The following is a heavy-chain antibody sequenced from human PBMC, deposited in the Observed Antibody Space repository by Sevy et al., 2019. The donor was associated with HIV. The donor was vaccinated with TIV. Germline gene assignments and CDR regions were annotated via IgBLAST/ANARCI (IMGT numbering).Heavy chain of an antibody. V-gene: IGHV3-7*01. CDR1: RFTFSSYW. Sequence: GGSLRLSCAASRFTFSSYWMSWVRQAPGKGLEWVANINQDGSEKYHLDPVKGRFTISRDNAKNSLYLQMSSLRAEDSSVYFCARVSSIYYDRGYFYAMDVWGQGTTVTFS. J-gene: IGHJ6*02. D-gene: IGHD3-22*01. CDR3: ARVSSIYYDRGYFYAMDV. CDR2: INQDGSEK.